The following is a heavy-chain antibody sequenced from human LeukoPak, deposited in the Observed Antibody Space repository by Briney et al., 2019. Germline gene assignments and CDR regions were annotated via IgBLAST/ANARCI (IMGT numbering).Heavy chain of an antibody. CDR2: ISSSSSYI. D-gene: IGHD2-21*02. V-gene: IGHV3-21*01. J-gene: IGHJ4*02. CDR3: ARSPGTATRTYYFDY. CDR1: GFTFSSYS. Sequence: KTGGSLRLSCAASGFTFSSYSMNWVRQAPGKGLEWVSFISSSSSYIYYADSVKGRFAISRDNAKNSLYLQMNSLRAEDTAVYYCARSPGTATRTYYFDYWGQGTLVTVSS.